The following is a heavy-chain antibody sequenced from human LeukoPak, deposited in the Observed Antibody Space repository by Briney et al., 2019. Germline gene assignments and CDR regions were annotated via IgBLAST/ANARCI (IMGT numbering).Heavy chain of an antibody. D-gene: IGHD1-26*01. CDR1: GGSISSSSYY. CDR3: ARVGAHAFDI. Sequence: TLSLTCTVSGGSISSSSYYWSWIRQPAGKGLEWIGRIYTSGSTNYNPSLKSRVTMSVDTSKNQFSLKLSSVTAADTAVYYCARVGAHAFDIWGQGTMVTVSS. CDR2: IYTSGST. J-gene: IGHJ3*02. V-gene: IGHV4-61*02.